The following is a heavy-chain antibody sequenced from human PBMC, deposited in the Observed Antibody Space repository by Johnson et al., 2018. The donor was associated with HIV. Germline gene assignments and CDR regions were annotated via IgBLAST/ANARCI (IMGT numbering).Heavy chain of an antibody. J-gene: IGHJ3*02. CDR2: ISYDGSNK. V-gene: IGHV3-30*18. CDR1: GFTFSSYG. CDR3: AKDRQWGPRDAFDI. D-gene: IGHD6-19*01. Sequence: QVHLVESGGGVVQPGRSLRLSCAASGFTFSSYGMHWVRQAPGKGLEWVAVISYDGSNKYYADSVKGRFTISRDNSKNTLYLQMNSLRAEDTAVYYCAKDRQWGPRDAFDIWGQGTMVTVSS.